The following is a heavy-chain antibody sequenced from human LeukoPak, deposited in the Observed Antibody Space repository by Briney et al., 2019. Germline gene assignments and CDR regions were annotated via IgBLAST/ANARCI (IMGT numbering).Heavy chain of an antibody. CDR2: IIPIFGTA. J-gene: IGHJ6*03. CDR3: ARTYYYDSSGYGYYYYYMDV. D-gene: IGHD3-22*01. CDR1: GYTFTSYY. Sequence: ASVKVSCKASGYTFTSYYVHWVRQAPGQGLEWMGGIIPIFGTANYAQKFQGRVTITADESTSTAYMELSGLRSEDTAVYYCARTYYYDSSGYGYYYYYMDVWGKGTTVTISS. V-gene: IGHV1-69*13.